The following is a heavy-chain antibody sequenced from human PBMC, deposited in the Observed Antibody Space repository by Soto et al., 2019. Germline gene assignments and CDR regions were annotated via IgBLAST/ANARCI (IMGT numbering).Heavy chain of an antibody. CDR1: GGTFSTYT. CDR2: IIASFGTA. CDR3: EGDRGAV. D-gene: IGHD3-10*01. V-gene: IGHV1-69*01. Sequence: QVQLVQSGAEAKKPGSSVKVSCKASGGTFSTYTISWVRQAPGQGLEWMGGIIASFGTADYAQNFQGRVTISADESTSTAYLELNSLRAEDTAVYYCEGDRGAVWGQGTLVTVSS. J-gene: IGHJ4*02.